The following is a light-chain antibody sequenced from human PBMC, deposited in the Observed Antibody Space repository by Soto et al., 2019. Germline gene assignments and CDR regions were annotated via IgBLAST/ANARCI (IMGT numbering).Light chain of an antibody. J-gene: IGKJ1*01. CDR1: QSVRSN. Sequence: VVMTQSPATLSVSPGEGVTLSCRASQSVRSNLAWYQQKPGQAPRLLIYGASTRATGIPARFSGSGSGTEFTLTISSLQSEDFAVYYCQQYNNWPPWTFGQGTKVDIK. CDR2: GAS. V-gene: IGKV3-15*01. CDR3: QQYNNWPPWT.